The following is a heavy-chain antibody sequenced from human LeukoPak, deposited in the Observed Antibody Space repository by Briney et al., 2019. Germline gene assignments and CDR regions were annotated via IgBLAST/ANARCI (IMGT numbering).Heavy chain of an antibody. V-gene: IGHV1-2*02. D-gene: IGHD6-13*01. Sequence: GASVKVSCKASEYTFNGYYMHWVRQAPGQGLEWMGWINPNSGGTDYAQKFQGRVTMTRDTSISTAYMELSRLRSDDTAVYYCARDDAAAGPNFDYWGQGSLVTVSS. CDR2: INPNSGGT. CDR1: EYTFNGYY. CDR3: ARDDAAAGPNFDY. J-gene: IGHJ4*02.